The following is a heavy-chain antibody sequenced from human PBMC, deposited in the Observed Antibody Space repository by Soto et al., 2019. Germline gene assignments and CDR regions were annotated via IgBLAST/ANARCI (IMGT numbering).Heavy chain of an antibody. CDR1: GFTFSNVW. Sequence: GGSLRLSCAASGFTFSNVWLSWVRQGPGKGLEWLGRIKSRTENETTDYASPARGRFIISRDDSKNMLYLQLNSLKSEATGVYYCVTVLPHANSWFDYWGQGTPVTVSS. CDR2: IKSRTENETT. J-gene: IGHJ4*02. V-gene: IGHV3-15*01. D-gene: IGHD2-2*01. CDR3: VTVLPHANSWFDY.